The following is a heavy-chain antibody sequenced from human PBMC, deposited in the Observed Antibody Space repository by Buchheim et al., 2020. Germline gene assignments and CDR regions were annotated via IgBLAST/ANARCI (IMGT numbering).Heavy chain of an antibody. CDR3: ARDPYSSGWYRGEGLFGMDV. V-gene: IGHV4-39*07. D-gene: IGHD6-19*01. Sequence: LQLQESGPGLVKPSETLSLTCTVSGGSISSSSYYWGWIRQPPGKGLEWIGSIYYSGSTYYNPSLKSRVTISVDTSKNQFSLKLSSVTAADTAVYYCARDPYSSGWYRGEGLFGMDVWGQGTT. J-gene: IGHJ6*02. CDR1: GGSISSSSYY. CDR2: IYYSGST.